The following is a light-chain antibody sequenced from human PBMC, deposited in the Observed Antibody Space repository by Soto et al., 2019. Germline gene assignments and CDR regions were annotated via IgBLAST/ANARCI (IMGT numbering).Light chain of an antibody. V-gene: IGKV3-15*01. CDR2: GAS. CDR1: QSVSSN. J-gene: IGKJ2*01. CDR3: QQYNNWPFT. Sequence: EIVMPQSPATLSVSPGERATLSCRASQSVSSNLAWYQQTPGQAPRLRIYGASTRATGIPARFSGSGSWTEFTLTISSLLSSEFATYYGQQYNNWPFTFGQGTKLDIK.